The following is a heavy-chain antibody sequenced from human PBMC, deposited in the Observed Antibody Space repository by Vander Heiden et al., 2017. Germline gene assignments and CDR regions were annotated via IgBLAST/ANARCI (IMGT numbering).Heavy chain of an antibody. CDR2: ISSSSSYI. J-gene: IGHJ6*02. D-gene: IGHD3-22*01. CDR1: GFTVSSYS. V-gene: IGHV3-21*01. CDR3: ARDAYYYDSSGYPV. Sequence: EVQLVESGGGLVKPGGSLRLSCAASGFTVSSYSMNWVRQAPGKGLEWVSSISSSSSYIYYADSVKGRFTISRDNAKNSLYLQMNSLRAEDTAVYYCARDAYYYDSSGYPVWGQGTTVTVSS.